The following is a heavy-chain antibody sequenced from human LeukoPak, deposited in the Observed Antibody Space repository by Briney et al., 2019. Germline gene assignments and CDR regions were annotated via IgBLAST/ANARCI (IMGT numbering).Heavy chain of an antibody. D-gene: IGHD3-22*01. Sequence: GGSRRLSWAASGFTVSSNYMSWVRQAPGKGLDGVSVIYSGGSTYYADSVKGRFTISRDNSKNTLYLQMNSLRAEDTAVYYCARFFADYGSSGYFPAYFDYWGQGTLVTVSS. CDR2: IYSGGST. V-gene: IGHV3-53*01. CDR1: GFTVSSNY. J-gene: IGHJ4*02. CDR3: ARFFADYGSSGYFPAYFDY.